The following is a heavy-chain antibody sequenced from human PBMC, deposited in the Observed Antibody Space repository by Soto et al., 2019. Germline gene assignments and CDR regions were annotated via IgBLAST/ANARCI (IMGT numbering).Heavy chain of an antibody. J-gene: IGHJ4*02. CDR1: GYTFTSYC. CDR2: ISAYNGNT. Sequence: ASVKVSCKASGYTFTSYCISWVRQAPGQGLEWMGWISAYNGNTNYAQKLQGRVTMTTDTSTSTAYMELRSLISDDTAVYYCARDRYCSGGSCYRSDYWGKGTLVTVSS. V-gene: IGHV1-18*04. D-gene: IGHD2-15*01. CDR3: ARDRYCSGGSCYRSDY.